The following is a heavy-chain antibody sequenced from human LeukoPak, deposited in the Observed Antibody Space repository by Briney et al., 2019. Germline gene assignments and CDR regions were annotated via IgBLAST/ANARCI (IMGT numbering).Heavy chain of an antibody. V-gene: IGHV3-7*01. J-gene: IGHJ4*02. CDR1: GFNFMNYW. CDR3: ARVRVIVAGSFDYFDS. Sequence: GGSLRLSCAASGFNFMNYWMCWVRQAPGKGREGVANINQDGSAKYSMDSVKGRSSISRDNAKNSLYLQMNSLTAEDTAVYYCARVRVIVAGSFDYFDSWGQGTLVAVSS. D-gene: IGHD2/OR15-2a*01. CDR2: INQDGSAK.